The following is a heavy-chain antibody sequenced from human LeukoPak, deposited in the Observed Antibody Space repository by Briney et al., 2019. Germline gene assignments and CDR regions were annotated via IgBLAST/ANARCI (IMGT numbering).Heavy chain of an antibody. D-gene: IGHD4-23*01. CDR1: GFTFSSYW. J-gene: IGHJ4*02. V-gene: IGHV3-74*01. CDR3: VRATTVVNGPGGDY. Sequence: GGSLRLSCAASGFTFSSYWMHWVRQAPGKGLVWVSRINSDGSRTNCADSVKGRFTISRDNAKNTLYLQMNSLRAEDTAVYYCVRATTVVNGPGGDYWGQGTLVTVSS. CDR2: INSDGSRT.